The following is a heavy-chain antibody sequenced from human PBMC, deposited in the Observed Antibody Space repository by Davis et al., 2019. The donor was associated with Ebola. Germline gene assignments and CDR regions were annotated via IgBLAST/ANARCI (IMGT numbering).Heavy chain of an antibody. D-gene: IGHD4/OR15-4a*01. CDR1: GFTFSGSA. J-gene: IGHJ6*02. CDR2: IKQDGSEK. V-gene: IGHV3-7*05. Sequence: GGSLRLSCAASGFTFSGSAMHWVRQASGKGLEWVANIKQDGSEKYYVDSVKGRFTISRDNAKNSLYLQMNSLRAEDTAVYYCARRLSSAYYYYGMDVWGQGTTVTVSS. CDR3: ARRLSSAYYYYGMDV.